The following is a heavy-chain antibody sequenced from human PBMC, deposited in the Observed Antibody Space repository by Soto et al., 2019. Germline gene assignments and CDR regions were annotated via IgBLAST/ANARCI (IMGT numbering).Heavy chain of an antibody. J-gene: IGHJ4*02. CDR3: ARDPDFEWYYFDY. CDR1: GGSISSGGYY. D-gene: IGHD2-8*01. V-gene: IGHV4-31*03. Sequence: PSETMSLTCTVSGGSISSGGYYWSWIRQHPGKGLEWIGYIYYSGSTYYNPSLKSRVTISVDTSKNQFSLKLSSVTAAGTAVYYCARDPDFEWYYFDYWGQGTLVTVSS. CDR2: IYYSGST.